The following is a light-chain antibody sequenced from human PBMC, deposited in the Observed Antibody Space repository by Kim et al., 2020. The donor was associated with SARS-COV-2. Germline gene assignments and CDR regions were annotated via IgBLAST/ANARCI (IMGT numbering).Light chain of an antibody. V-gene: IGLV3-9*01. J-gene: IGLJ3*02. CDR3: QVWDNNTWV. CDR2: RDS. Sequence: SYELTQPLSVSVALGQTASITCGGDNIGSKHVHWYQQKAGQAPVLVIYRDSSRPAEIPERFSGSNSGYTATLTVRRAQAGVEAGYYCQVWDNNTWVFGAG. CDR1: NIGSKH.